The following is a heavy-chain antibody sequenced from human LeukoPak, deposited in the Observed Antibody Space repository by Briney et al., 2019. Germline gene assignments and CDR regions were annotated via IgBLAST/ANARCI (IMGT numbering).Heavy chain of an antibody. CDR1: GDSISNSD. Sequence: PSETLSLTCTVSGDSISNSDWSWIRQPPGKGLEWIGYMYYSGSTNYNPSLKSPVTTSMDTSENQFSLKLTSVTAADTAVYYCARSPRAGVAPWFFDYWGQGTLVAVSS. J-gene: IGHJ4*02. CDR3: ARSPRAGVAPWFFDY. CDR2: MYYSGST. V-gene: IGHV4-59*08. D-gene: IGHD3-10*01.